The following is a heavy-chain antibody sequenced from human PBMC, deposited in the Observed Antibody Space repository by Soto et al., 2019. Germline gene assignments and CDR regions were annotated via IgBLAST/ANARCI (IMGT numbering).Heavy chain of an antibody. V-gene: IGHV4-34*01. CDR2: INHSGST. CDR1: GGFFSDYY. J-gene: IGHJ6*02. CDR3: AREPSQNDHSYYGMDV. Sequence: PSETLSLTCGVYGGFFSDYYWNWIRQPPGRGLEWIGEINHSGSTNYNPSLKNRVTISIDTSKHQFSLKLSSLTAADTAVYYCAREPSQNDHSYYGMDVWGQGTTVTVSS.